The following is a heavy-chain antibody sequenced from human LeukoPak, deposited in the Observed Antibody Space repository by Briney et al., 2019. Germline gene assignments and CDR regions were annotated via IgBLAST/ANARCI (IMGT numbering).Heavy chain of an antibody. CDR2: ISGNGGNT. Sequence: GGSLRLSCSASGFTFSFYAMGWVRQAPGRGLEYVSAISGNGGNTYYADSVKGRFTISRDNSKNTLYLQMNSLRADDTAVYYCVKGFPHYYDSSGFGAFDVWGQGTIVTVSS. D-gene: IGHD3-22*01. V-gene: IGHV3-64D*09. CDR3: VKGFPHYYDSSGFGAFDV. CDR1: GFTFSFYA. J-gene: IGHJ3*01.